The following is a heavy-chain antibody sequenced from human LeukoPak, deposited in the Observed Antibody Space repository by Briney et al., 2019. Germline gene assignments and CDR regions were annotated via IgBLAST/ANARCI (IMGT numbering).Heavy chain of an antibody. CDR3: ARVPTGTTWAGFAYYYMDV. V-gene: IGHV4-30-4*08. CDR2: IYYSGST. CDR1: GDSISSGDYY. D-gene: IGHD1-7*01. Sequence: PSQTLSLTCAVSGDSISSGDYYWSWIRQPPGKGLEWIGYIYYSGSTSYNPSLKSRVTISVDTSKNQFSLMLTSVTAADTSVYYCARVPTGTTWAGFAYYYMDVWGKGTTVTASS. J-gene: IGHJ6*03.